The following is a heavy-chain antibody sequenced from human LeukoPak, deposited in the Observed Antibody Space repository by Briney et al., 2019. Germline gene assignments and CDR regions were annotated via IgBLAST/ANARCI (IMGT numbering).Heavy chain of an antibody. V-gene: IGHV3-23*01. J-gene: IGHJ4*02. D-gene: IGHD6-13*01. Sequence: GGSLRLSCAASGFTFSTYAMSWVRQAPGKGLEWVSAISGSGGSTYYADSVKGRSTISRDNSKNTLDLQMNGLRAEDTAVYYCAKEELAAAGRGFEYWGQGTLVTVSS. CDR2: ISGSGGST. CDR3: AKEELAAAGRGFEY. CDR1: GFTFSTYA.